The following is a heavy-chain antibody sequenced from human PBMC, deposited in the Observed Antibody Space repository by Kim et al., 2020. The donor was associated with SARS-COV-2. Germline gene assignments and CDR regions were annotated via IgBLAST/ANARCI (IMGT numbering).Heavy chain of an antibody. V-gene: IGHV4-61*01. J-gene: IGHJ5*02. D-gene: IGHD4-17*01. CDR1: GGSVSSGSYY. CDR3: ARALMTTVTDNWFDP. CDR2: IYYSGST. Sequence: SETLSLTCTVSGGSVSSGSYYWSWIRQPPGKGLEWIGYIYYSGSTNYNPSLNSRVTISVDTSKNQFSLKLSSVTAADTAVYYCARALMTTVTDNWFDPWGQGTLVTVSS.